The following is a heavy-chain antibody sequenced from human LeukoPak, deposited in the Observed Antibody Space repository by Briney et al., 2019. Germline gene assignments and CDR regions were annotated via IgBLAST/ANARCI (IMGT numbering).Heavy chain of an antibody. CDR3: AKALLIVVVTAGFDY. CDR2: ISWNSGSI. Sequence: GGSLRLSCAASGFTFDDYAMHWVRHAPGKGLEWVSGISWNSGSIGYADSVKGRFTISRDNAKNSLYLQMNSLRAEDTALYYCAKALLIVVVTAGFDYWGQGTLVTVSS. J-gene: IGHJ4*02. V-gene: IGHV3-9*01. D-gene: IGHD2-21*02. CDR1: GFTFDDYA.